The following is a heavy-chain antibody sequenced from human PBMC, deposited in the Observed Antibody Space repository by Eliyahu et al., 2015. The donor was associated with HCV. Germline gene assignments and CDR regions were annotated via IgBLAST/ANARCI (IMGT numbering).Heavy chain of an antibody. J-gene: IGHJ4*02. CDR3: VRGYHGFDS. V-gene: IGHV3-72*01. Sequence: EVQLVESGGDLVQPGGSLRLSCAVSGFTFSDHYMDXVRQAPGKGLEWVARSRNKAKSYTTVYAASVEGRFTISRDDSKNSLFLQMNSLRTEDTAMYYCVRGYHGFDSWGQGSLVTVSS. CDR2: SRNKAKSYTT. D-gene: IGHD5-12*01. CDR1: GFTFSDHY.